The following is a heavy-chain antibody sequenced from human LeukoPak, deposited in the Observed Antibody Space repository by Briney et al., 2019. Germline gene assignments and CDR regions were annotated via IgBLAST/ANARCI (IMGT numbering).Heavy chain of an antibody. Sequence: GGSLRLSCAASRFSFTTTWMSWVRQAPGKGLEWVGRIKSKSSSETTEYAAPVKGGFTISRDDSKNTLYLQMNSLKTEDTAIYYCATELWCSSTSCPYAFDIWGQGTMVTVSS. CDR2: IKSKSSSETT. CDR1: RFSFTTTW. V-gene: IGHV3-15*01. CDR3: ATELWCSSTSCPYAFDI. J-gene: IGHJ3*02. D-gene: IGHD2-2*01.